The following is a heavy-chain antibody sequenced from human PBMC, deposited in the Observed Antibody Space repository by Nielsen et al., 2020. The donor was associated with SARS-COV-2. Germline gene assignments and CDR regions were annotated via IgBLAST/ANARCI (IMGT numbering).Heavy chain of an antibody. CDR3: ARDLWNQLINAALTFDS. Sequence: GESLKIFCAASGFILKTYAMHWVRQAPGKGLEWVAVISHDGDDEYYTDSVKGRFTISRDNSKNTLYLQMRSLRPEDTAVYYCARDLWNQLINAALTFDSGGQGTLVSVSS. CDR2: ISHDGDDE. V-gene: IGHV3-30-3*01. J-gene: IGHJ4*02. D-gene: IGHD1-14*01. CDR1: GFILKTYA.